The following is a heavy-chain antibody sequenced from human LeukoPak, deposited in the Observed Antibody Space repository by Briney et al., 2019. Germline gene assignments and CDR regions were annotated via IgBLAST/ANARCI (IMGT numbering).Heavy chain of an antibody. D-gene: IGHD3-10*01. CDR1: GGSISSSSYY. J-gene: IGHJ4*02. V-gene: IGHV4-39*01. CDR2: IYYSGST. CDR3: ARYVVFGSGKYYFDY. Sequence: SETLSLTCTVSGGSISSSSYYWGWIRQPPGKGLEWIGSIYYSGSTYYNPSLKSQVTISVDTSKNQFSLRLSSATAADTAVYFCARYVVFGSGKYYFDYWGQGSLVTVSS.